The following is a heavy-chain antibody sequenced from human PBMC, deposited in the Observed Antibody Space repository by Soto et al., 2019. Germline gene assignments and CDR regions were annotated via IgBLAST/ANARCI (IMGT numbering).Heavy chain of an antibody. J-gene: IGHJ5*02. Sequence: PSETLSLTCSVSGDSINSDKYYWGWIRQPPGKGLEWIGYIYYSGNTNYNPSLQSRVTISLDKSKNQFSLRLSSVTAADTAVYYCARDRITMIPDGWYNWFDPWGQGTLVTVSS. D-gene: IGHD3-22*01. CDR3: ARDRITMIPDGWYNWFDP. CDR2: IYYSGNT. V-gene: IGHV4-61*01. CDR1: GDSINSDKYY.